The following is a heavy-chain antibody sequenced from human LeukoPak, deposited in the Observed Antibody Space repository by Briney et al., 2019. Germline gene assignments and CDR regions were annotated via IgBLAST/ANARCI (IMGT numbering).Heavy chain of an antibody. Sequence: SETLSLTCTVSGGSISSYYWSWIRQPAGKGLEWIGRIYTSGSTNYNPSLKSRVTMSVDTSENQFSLKLTSVTATDTAVYYCAGGGQWLDPFDYWGQGTLVTVSS. J-gene: IGHJ4*02. CDR3: AGGGQWLDPFDY. D-gene: IGHD6-19*01. CDR2: IYTSGST. V-gene: IGHV4-4*07. CDR1: GGSISSYY.